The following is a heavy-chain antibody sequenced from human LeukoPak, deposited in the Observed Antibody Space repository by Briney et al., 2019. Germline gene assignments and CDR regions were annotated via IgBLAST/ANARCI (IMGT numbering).Heavy chain of an antibody. CDR2: INSDGNST. D-gene: IGHD6-6*01. CDR3: ARWVSSSYDAFDI. V-gene: IGHV3-74*01. J-gene: IGHJ3*02. Sequence: GGSLRLFCAASGLTFSSYCMHCVRQAPGKGLVWVSRINSDGNSTIYADSVKGRFTISSDKAKNTLYLQMNSLRAEDTAVYYCARWVSSSYDAFDIWGQGTMVTVSS. CDR1: GLTFSSYC.